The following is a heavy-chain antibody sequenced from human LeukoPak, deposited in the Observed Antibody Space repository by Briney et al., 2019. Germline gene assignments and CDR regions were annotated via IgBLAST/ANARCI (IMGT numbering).Heavy chain of an antibody. CDR3: AKDPEYYYDSSGYPAVDY. V-gene: IGHV3-23*01. Sequence: PGGSLRLSCAASGFTFSSYAMSWVRQAPGKGLEWVSAISGSGGSTYYADSVKGRFTISRDNSKNTLYLQMNSLRAEDTAVYYCAKDPEYYYDSSGYPAVDYWGQGTLVTVSS. J-gene: IGHJ4*02. CDR1: GFTFSSYA. CDR2: ISGSGGST. D-gene: IGHD3-22*01.